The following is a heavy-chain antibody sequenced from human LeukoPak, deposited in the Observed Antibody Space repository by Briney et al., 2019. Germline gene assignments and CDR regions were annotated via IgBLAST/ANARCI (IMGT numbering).Heavy chain of an antibody. D-gene: IGHD6-19*01. CDR1: GFIFSRDS. CDR2: ISYDGSNK. Sequence: PGGSLRLSCAASGFIFSRDSMNWVRQAPGKGLEWVAVISYDGSNKYYADSVKGRFTISRDNAKNTLYLQMNSLRAEDTAVYYCARAPQWLARNWGQGTLVTVSS. V-gene: IGHV3-30*03. J-gene: IGHJ4*02. CDR3: ARAPQWLARN.